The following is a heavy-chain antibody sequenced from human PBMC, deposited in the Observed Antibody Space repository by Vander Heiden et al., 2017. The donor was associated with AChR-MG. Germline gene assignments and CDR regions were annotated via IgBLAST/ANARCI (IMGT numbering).Heavy chain of an antibody. Sequence: EVQLAESGGGLVQPGGFVRLSCSASGFPFTSCTLNWVRQAPGKGLEWVSYISTSSSTIYYADSVKGRFTISRDNAKNSLYLQMNSLRDEDTAVYYWARLWIDSSGHYSRHHFDYWGQGTLVTVSS. D-gene: IGHD3-22*01. CDR3: ARLWIDSSGHYSRHHFDY. V-gene: IGHV3-48*02. CDR2: ISTSSSTI. CDR1: GFPFTSCT. J-gene: IGHJ4*02.